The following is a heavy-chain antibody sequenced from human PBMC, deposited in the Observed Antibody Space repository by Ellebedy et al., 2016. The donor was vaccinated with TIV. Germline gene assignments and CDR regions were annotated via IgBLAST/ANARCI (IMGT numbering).Heavy chain of an antibody. Sequence: MPSETLSLTCSVSGGSISSYYWTWIRQPPGKGLEWIGHIDYSGSTNYNPSLKSRVTISVDTSKNQFSLNLTPVTAADTAVYYCAALQWLAPAWYFDLWGRGTLVTVSS. V-gene: IGHV4-59*08. J-gene: IGHJ2*01. D-gene: IGHD6-19*01. CDR1: GGSISSYY. CDR3: AALQWLAPAWYFDL. CDR2: IDYSGST.